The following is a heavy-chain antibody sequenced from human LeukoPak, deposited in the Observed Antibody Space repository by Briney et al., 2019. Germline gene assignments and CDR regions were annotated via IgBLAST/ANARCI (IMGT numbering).Heavy chain of an antibody. Sequence: GGSLRLSCAASGFTFSSYAMSWVRQAPGKGLEWVSAISGSGGSTYYADSVKGRFTISRDNSKNTLYLRMNSLRAEDTAVYYCARERIAAVGTGWFDPWGQGTLVTVSS. V-gene: IGHV3-23*01. CDR1: GFTFSSYA. CDR2: ISGSGGST. J-gene: IGHJ5*02. CDR3: ARERIAAVGTGWFDP. D-gene: IGHD6-13*01.